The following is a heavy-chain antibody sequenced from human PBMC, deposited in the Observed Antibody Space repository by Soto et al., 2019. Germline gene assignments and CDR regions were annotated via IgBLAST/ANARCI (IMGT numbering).Heavy chain of an antibody. CDR1: GFTFSSYA. CDR3: ARDPHPDDYTQKGGDWFDP. D-gene: IGHD2-2*02. Sequence: QVQLVESGGGVVQPGRSLRLSCAASGFTFSSYAMHWVRQAPGKGLEWVAVISYDGSNKYYADSVKGRFTISRDNSKNTLYLQMNSLRAEDTAVYYCARDPHPDDYTQKGGDWFDPWGQGTLVTVSS. V-gene: IGHV3-30-3*01. CDR2: ISYDGSNK. J-gene: IGHJ5*02.